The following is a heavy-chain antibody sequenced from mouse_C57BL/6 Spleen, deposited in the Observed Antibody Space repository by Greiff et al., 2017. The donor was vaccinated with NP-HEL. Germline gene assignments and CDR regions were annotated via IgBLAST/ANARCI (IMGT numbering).Heavy chain of an antibody. CDR1: GFTFSDYG. CDR2: ISSGSSTI. Sequence: EVHLVESGGGLVKPGGSLKLSCAASGFTFSDYGMHWVRQAPEKGLEWVAYISSGSSTIYYADTVKGRFTISRDNAKNTLFLQMTSLRSEDTAMYYCAKNSNYARDYWGQGTSVTVSS. V-gene: IGHV5-17*01. CDR3: AKNSNYARDY. D-gene: IGHD2-5*01. J-gene: IGHJ4*01.